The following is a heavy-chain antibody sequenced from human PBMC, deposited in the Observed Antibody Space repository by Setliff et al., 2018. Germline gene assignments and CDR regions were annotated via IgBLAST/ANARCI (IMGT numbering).Heavy chain of an antibody. V-gene: IGHV4-39*01. CDR2: IYYSGST. D-gene: IGHD4-17*01. CDR3: ARTVNY. CDR1: GASISSYY. Sequence: PSETLSLTCSVSGASISSYYWGWIRQPPGKGLEYIGSIYYSGSTYYNASLKSRVTISVDTSKNQFSLKLSSVTAADTAVYYCARTVNYWGQGTLVTVSS. J-gene: IGHJ4*02.